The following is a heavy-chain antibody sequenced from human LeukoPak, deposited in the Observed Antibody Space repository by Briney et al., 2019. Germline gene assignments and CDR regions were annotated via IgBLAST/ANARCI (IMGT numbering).Heavy chain of an antibody. CDR2: ISSSSTYI. CDR1: GFTLSSHS. D-gene: IGHD6-13*01. V-gene: IGHV3-21*01. CDR3: ARVEGASSSLPSPYFYGMDV. Sequence: PGGSLRLSCAASGFTLSSHSMNRVRQAPGKGLEWVSSISSSSTYIYYADSVKGRFTISRDNAKNSLYLQMSSLRAEDTAVYYCARVEGASSSLPSPYFYGMDVWGQGTTVTVSS. J-gene: IGHJ6*02.